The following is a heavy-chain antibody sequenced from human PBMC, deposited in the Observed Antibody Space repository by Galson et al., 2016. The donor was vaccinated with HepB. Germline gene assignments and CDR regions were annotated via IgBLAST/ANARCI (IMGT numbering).Heavy chain of an antibody. V-gene: IGHV3-7*01. D-gene: IGHD6-6*01. Sequence: SLRLSCAGSGFTFKTYWMAWIRQAPGKGLECVATIKPDGAEKFYVDSVEGRFTIFRDNDNRSLVLQMNNLRNEDTAVYYCVRVRGSAARPCWFDPWGRGTLVTVSS. CDR1: GFTFKTYW. J-gene: IGHJ5*02. CDR2: IKPDGAEK. CDR3: VRVRGSAARPCWFDP.